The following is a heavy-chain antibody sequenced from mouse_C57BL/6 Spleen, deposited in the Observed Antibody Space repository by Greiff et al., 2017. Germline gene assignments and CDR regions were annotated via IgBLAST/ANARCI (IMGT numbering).Heavy chain of an antibody. CDR2: INYDGSST. V-gene: IGHV5-16*01. CDR3: ARVGDYDPTAMDY. J-gene: IGHJ4*01. D-gene: IGHD2-4*01. CDR1: GFTFSDYY. Sequence: DVHLVESEGGLVQPGSSMKLSCTASGFTFSDYYMAWVRQVPEKGLEWVANINYDGSSTYYLDSLKSRFIISRDNAKNILYLQMSSLKSEDTATYYCARVGDYDPTAMDYWGQGTSVTVSS.